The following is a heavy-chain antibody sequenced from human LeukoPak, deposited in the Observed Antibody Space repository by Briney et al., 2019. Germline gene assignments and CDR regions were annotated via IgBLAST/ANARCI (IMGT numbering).Heavy chain of an antibody. CDR3: ARSGRYNWNDNWFDP. Sequence: GGSLSLSCAASGFTFSSYWMSWVRQAPGRGRGWVANIKQDGSEKYYVDSVKGRFTISRDNAKNSLYLQMNSLRAEDTAVYYCARSGRYNWNDNWFDPWGQGTLVTVSS. V-gene: IGHV3-7*03. J-gene: IGHJ5*02. CDR2: IKQDGSEK. CDR1: GFTFSSYW. D-gene: IGHD1-1*01.